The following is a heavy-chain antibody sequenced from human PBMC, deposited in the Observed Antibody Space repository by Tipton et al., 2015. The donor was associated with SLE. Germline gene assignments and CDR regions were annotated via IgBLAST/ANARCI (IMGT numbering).Heavy chain of an antibody. Sequence: SLRLSCAASGFTFSTYWMHWVRQAPGKGLVWVSRIESDGSGTVYADSVQGRFTISRDNARNTLYLQLNSLRAEDTAVYYCARASTPGLRIFDYWGQITLVTVSS. CDR3: ARASTPGLRIFDY. CDR1: GFTFSTYW. CDR2: IESDGSGT. D-gene: IGHD3-16*01. V-gene: IGHV3-74*01. J-gene: IGHJ4*02.